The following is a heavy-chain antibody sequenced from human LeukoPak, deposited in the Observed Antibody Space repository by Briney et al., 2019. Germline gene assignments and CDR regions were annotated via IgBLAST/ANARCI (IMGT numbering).Heavy chain of an antibody. CDR3: ARESSASTEVDV. CDR2: IKSDGSRT. J-gene: IGHJ6*02. CDR1: GFSFRSYW. D-gene: IGHD6-6*01. Sequence: GGSLRLSCAPSGFSFRSYWMHWVGQAPGKGLVWVSRIKSDGSRTSHADSVKGRFTISRDNAKNTLYLQMNSLRAEDTALYYCARESSASTEVDVWGQGTTVTVSS. V-gene: IGHV3-74*01.